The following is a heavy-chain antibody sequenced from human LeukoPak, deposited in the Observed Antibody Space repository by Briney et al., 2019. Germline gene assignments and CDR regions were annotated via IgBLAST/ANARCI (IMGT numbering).Heavy chain of an antibody. CDR1: GFTFSSYE. CDR3: ARVLGDFWSGYYTSLGTYYYYYMDV. V-gene: IGHV3-48*03. J-gene: IGHJ6*03. CDR2: ISSSGSTI. Sequence: GGSLRLSCAASGFTFSSYEMNWVRQAPGKGLEWVSYISSSGSTIYYADSVKGRFTISRDNAKNSLYLQMNSLRAEDTAVYYCARVLGDFWSGYYTSLGTYYYYYMDVWGKGTTVTVSS. D-gene: IGHD3-3*01.